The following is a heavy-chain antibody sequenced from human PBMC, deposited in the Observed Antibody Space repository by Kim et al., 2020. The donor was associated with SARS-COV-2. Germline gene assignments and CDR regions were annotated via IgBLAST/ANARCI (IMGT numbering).Heavy chain of an antibody. V-gene: IGHV3-7*01. CDR3: ARDISGYSNWFDP. CDR1: GFTFSSYW. J-gene: IGHJ5*02. D-gene: IGHD5-18*01. CDR2: IKQDGSEK. Sequence: GGSLRLSCAASGFTFSSYWMSWVRQAPGKGLEWVANIKQDGSEKYYVDSVKGRFTISRDNAKNSLYLQMNSLRAEDTAVYYCARDISGYSNWFDPWGQGTLVTVSS.